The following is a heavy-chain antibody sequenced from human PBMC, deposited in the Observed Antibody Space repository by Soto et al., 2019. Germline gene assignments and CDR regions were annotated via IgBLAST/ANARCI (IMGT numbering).Heavy chain of an antibody. J-gene: IGHJ3*02. CDR1: GDSVSSYNYY. CDR3: ARDANFGSANSPIWAFDI. D-gene: IGHD3-10*01. CDR2: THPSGST. V-gene: IGHV4-61*01. Sequence: PSETLSLTCSVSGDSVSSYNYYWSWIRQSPGKGLEWIGYTHPSGSTNYNPSLKSRATITVDKSTNQLSLRLTSLTAADTAIYYCARDANFGSANSPIWAFDIWGHGPMVTVSS.